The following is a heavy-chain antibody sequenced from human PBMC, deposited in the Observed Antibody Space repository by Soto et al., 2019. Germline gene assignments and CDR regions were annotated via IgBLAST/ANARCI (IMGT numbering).Heavy chain of an antibody. Sequence: QVQLQESGPGLVKPSQTLSLTCTVSGGSISSGGYYWSWIRQHPGKGLEWIGYIYYSGSTYYNPSLKSRVTISVDTSKNQFSLKLSSVTAADMAVYYCARQGVVAADNWFDPWGQGTLVTVSS. CDR3: ARQGVVAADNWFDP. J-gene: IGHJ5*02. V-gene: IGHV4-31*03. D-gene: IGHD2-15*01. CDR1: GGSISSGGYY. CDR2: IYYSGST.